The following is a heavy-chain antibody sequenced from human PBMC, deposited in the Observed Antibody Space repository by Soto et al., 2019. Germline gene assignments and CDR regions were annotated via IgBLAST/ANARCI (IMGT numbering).Heavy chain of an antibody. Sequence: SETLSLTCTVSGGSISSGGYYWSWIRQHPGKGLEWIGYIYYSGSTYYNPSLKSRVTISVDTSKNQFSLKLSSVTAADTAVYYCARVACSGGSCYRDYYFDYWGQGTLVTVSS. CDR3: ARVACSGGSCYRDYYFDY. V-gene: IGHV4-31*03. J-gene: IGHJ4*02. CDR1: GGSISSGGYY. CDR2: IYYSGST. D-gene: IGHD2-15*01.